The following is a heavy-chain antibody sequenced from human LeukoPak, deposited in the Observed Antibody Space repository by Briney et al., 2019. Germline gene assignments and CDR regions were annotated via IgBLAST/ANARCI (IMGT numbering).Heavy chain of an antibody. CDR1: GYTFTGYY. J-gene: IGHJ6*03. CDR2: INPNSGGT. D-gene: IGHD6-25*01. CDR3: ARGSPSSGYYYYYMDV. Sequence: GASVKVSCKASGYTFTGYYMHWVRQAPGQGLEWMGWINPNSGGTNYAQKFQGRVTMTRDTSISTAYMELSRLRSDDTAVYYCARGSPSSGYYYYYMDVWGKGTTVTVSS. V-gene: IGHV1-2*02.